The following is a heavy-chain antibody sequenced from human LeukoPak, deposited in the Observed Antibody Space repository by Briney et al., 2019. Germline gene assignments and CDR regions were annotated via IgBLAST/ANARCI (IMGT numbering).Heavy chain of an antibody. Sequence: PGGSLRLSCAASGFTFSNYGMSWVRQAPGKGLEWISYISSGSSTIYYADSVKGRFTISRDNAKNSLYLHLSSLRAEDTAVYYCARSGSSYDGSQSWFDYWGQGTLVTVSS. D-gene: IGHD3-22*01. J-gene: IGHJ4*02. CDR3: ARSGSSYDGSQSWFDY. CDR1: GFTFSNYG. CDR2: ISSGSSTI. V-gene: IGHV3-48*01.